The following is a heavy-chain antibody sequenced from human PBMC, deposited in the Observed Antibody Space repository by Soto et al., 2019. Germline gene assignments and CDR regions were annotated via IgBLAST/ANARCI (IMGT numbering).Heavy chain of an antibody. Sequence: GGSLRLSCAASGFTFSSYGMHWVRQAPGKGLEWVAVILYDGSKKYYADSVKGRFTISRDNSKNTLYLQMSSLRAEDTALYYCVKDGSSGWPYFDDMDVWGQGTTVTVSS. CDR3: VKDGSSGWPYFDDMDV. V-gene: IGHV3-30*18. J-gene: IGHJ6*02. CDR2: ILYDGSKK. CDR1: GFTFSSYG. D-gene: IGHD6-19*01.